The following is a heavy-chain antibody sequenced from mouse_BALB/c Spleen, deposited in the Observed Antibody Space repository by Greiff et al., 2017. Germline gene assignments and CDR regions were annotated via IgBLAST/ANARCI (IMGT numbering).Heavy chain of an antibody. D-gene: IGHD2-1*01. Sequence: VKLMESGPGLVAPSQSLSITCTVSGFSLTSYGVHWVRQPPGKGLEWLGVIWAGGSTNYNSALMSRLSISKDNSKSQVFLKMNSLQTDDTAMYYCARERGNYGAYWGQGTLVTVSA. CDR3: ARERGNYGAY. CDR1: GFSLTSYG. J-gene: IGHJ3*01. CDR2: IWAGGST. V-gene: IGHV2-9*02.